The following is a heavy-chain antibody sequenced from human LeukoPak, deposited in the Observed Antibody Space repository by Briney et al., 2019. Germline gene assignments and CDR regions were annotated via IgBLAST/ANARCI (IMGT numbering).Heavy chain of an antibody. V-gene: IGHV3-30*14. D-gene: IGHD3-22*01. CDR3: ARASTWVPGKDSSGYYYPYAFDI. CDR2: ISYDGSDK. J-gene: IGHJ3*02. Sequence: PGRSLRLSCAASIFTFSSSVMHWVRQAPGKGLEWVAAISYDGSDKYYADSVKGRFTTSRDNSKNTLYLQVNNLRDEGTAVYHCARASTWVPGKDSSGYYYPYAFDIWGQGTMVTVSS. CDR1: IFTFSSSV.